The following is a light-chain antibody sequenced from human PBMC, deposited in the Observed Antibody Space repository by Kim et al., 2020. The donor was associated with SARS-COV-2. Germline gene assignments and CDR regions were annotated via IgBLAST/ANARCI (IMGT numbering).Light chain of an antibody. J-gene: IGKJ1*01. V-gene: IGKV1D-16*01. Sequence: DIQMTQSPSSLSASIGDRVTITCRASQGISSWLAWYQQKPEKAPKCLIYAASSLQSGVPSRFSGSGSGTDFTLTISSLQPEDFATYYCEEYDSYPRTFGEGTTVDIK. CDR3: EEYDSYPRT. CDR1: QGISSW. CDR2: AAS.